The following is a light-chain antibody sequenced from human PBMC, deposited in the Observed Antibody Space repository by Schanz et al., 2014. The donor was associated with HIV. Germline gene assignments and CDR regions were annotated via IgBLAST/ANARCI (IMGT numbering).Light chain of an antibody. Sequence: DIQMTQSPSSVSASVGDRVSITCRASQAIDNFLAWYQQKPGKAPSLLIYSASKLESGVPSRFIGSGSGTEFTLTISGLQPEDFAVYYCQQADSYPPWAFGQGTSVEV. CDR3: QQADSYPPWA. CDR1: QAIDNF. J-gene: IGKJ1*01. V-gene: IGKV1-12*01. CDR2: SAS.